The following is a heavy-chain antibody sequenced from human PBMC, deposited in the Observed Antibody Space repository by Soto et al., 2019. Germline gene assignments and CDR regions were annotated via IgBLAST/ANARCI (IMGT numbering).Heavy chain of an antibody. J-gene: IGHJ1*01. Sequence: GGSLRLSCADSGFTFSSYWMHWVRQAPGKGLEWVSRIDSVGTNPFYADSVKGRFTISRDNGKNTMFLQMNSLRAEDTAVYFCSAYPFQHWGQGTRVTVSS. V-gene: IGHV3-74*01. CDR3: SAYPFQH. CDR1: GFTFSSYW. CDR2: IDSVGTNP.